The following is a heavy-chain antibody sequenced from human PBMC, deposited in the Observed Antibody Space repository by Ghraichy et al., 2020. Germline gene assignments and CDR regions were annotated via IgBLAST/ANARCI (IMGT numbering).Heavy chain of an antibody. D-gene: IGHD3-10*01. J-gene: IGHJ4*02. Sequence: SETLSLTCTVSGGSISSYYWSWIRQPPGKGLEWIGYIYYSGSTNYNPSLKSRVTISVDTSKNQFSLKLSSVTAADTAVYYCARAGSGMVRGLELLATFDYWGQGTLVTVSS. CDR1: GGSISSYY. CDR3: ARAGSGMVRGLELLATFDY. CDR2: IYYSGST. V-gene: IGHV4-59*01.